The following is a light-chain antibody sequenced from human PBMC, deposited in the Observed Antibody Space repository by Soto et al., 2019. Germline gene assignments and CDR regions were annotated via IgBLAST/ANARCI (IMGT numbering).Light chain of an antibody. CDR2: DVT. Sequence: QSALTQPRSVSGSPGQSVAISCTGTSSDVGAYDYVSWYQQHPGKAPKLMIYDVTKRPSGVPDRFSGSKSGNTASLTISGLQAEDEADYYCCSYAGSNTYVFGTETKVTVL. V-gene: IGLV2-11*01. CDR1: SSDVGAYDY. J-gene: IGLJ1*01. CDR3: CSYAGSNTYV.